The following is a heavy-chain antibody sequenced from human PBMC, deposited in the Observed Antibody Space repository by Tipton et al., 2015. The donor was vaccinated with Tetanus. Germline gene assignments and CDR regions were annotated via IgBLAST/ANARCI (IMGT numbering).Heavy chain of an antibody. J-gene: IGHJ4*02. Sequence: PGLVKPSQTLSLTCAISGDSVSSNSAAWNWIRQSPSRGLEWLARTYYRSRWYNDYALSVKSRITISPDTSKNQFSLQLNSVTPDDTAVYYCARDPLGDETIFDYWGQGTQITVSS. D-gene: IGHD3-10*01. CDR2: TYYRSRWYN. CDR3: ARDPLGDETIFDY. V-gene: IGHV6-1*01. CDR1: GDSVSSNSAA.